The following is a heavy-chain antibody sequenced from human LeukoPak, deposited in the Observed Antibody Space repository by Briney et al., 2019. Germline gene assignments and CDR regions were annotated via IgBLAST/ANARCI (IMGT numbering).Heavy chain of an antibody. V-gene: IGHV5-51*01. D-gene: IGHD3-22*01. Sequence: GESLKISCKGSGYSFTSYWIGWVRQMPGKGLEWMGIIYPGDSGTRYSPSFQGQVTMSADKSISTAYLQWSSLKASDTAMYYCARQYYYDSSGYTGKYYFDYWGQGTLVTVSS. CDR2: IYPGDSGT. CDR3: ARQYYYDSSGYTGKYYFDY. J-gene: IGHJ4*02. CDR1: GYSFTSYW.